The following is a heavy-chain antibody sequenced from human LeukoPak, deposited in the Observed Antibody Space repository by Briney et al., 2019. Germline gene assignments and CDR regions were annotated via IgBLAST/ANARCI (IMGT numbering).Heavy chain of an antibody. CDR1: GFTFSSYA. D-gene: IGHD1-1*01. J-gene: IGHJ4*02. Sequence: GGSLRLSCAASGFTFSSYAMTWVRQAPGKGLEWVSYISSSSSYTNYADSVKGRFTISRDNAKNSLYLQMNSLRAEDTAVYYCARAGVSRTYYFDYWGQGTLVTVSS. V-gene: IGHV3-21*05. CDR3: ARAGVSRTYYFDY. CDR2: ISSSSSYT.